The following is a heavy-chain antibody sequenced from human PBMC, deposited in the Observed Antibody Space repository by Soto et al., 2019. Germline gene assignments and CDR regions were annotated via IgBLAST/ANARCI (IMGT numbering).Heavy chain of an antibody. CDR3: AKSQYSSSWYENY. V-gene: IGHV3-23*01. J-gene: IGHJ4*02. CDR1: GFTISSYA. CDR2: ISGSGGST. D-gene: IGHD6-13*01. Sequence: GGSLRLSCAASGFTISSYAMSWVRQAPGKGLEWVSAISGSGGSTYYADSVKGRFTISRDNSKNTLYLQMNSLRAEDTAVYYCAKSQYSSSWYENYWGQGTLVTVSS.